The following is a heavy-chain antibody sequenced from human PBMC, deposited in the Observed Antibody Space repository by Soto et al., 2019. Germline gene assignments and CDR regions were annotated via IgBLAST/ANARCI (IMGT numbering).Heavy chain of an antibody. CDR1: GYTLSEFS. CDR2: LDPEDGER. J-gene: IGHJ5*02. Sequence: ASVKVSCKVIGYTLSEFSIHWVRQAPGKGPEWMGGLDPEDGERLYAEKFQDRLTMSEDTSTDTAYMDLRSLRLEDTAIYYCAIGVADDRWGQGTRVTVSS. CDR3: AIGVADDR. V-gene: IGHV1-24*01.